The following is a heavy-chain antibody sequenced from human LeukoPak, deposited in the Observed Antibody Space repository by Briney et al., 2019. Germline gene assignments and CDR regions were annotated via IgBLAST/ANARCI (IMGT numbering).Heavy chain of an antibody. D-gene: IGHD2-15*01. CDR1: GGSISSSSYY. V-gene: IGHV4-39*01. CDR3: ATQGARNCSGGSCRYSWFDP. J-gene: IGHJ5*02. Sequence: SETLSLTCTVSGGSISSSSYYWGWIRQPPGKGLEWIGSIYYSGSTYYNPSLKSRVTISVDTSKNQFSLKLSSVTAADTAVYYCATQGARNCSGGSCRYSWFDPWGQGTLVTVSS. CDR2: IYYSGST.